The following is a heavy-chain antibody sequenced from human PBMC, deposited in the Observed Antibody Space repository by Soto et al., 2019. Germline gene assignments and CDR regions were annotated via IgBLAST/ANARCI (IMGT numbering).Heavy chain of an antibody. CDR1: GLTFSSSS. CDR2: ISSSGRTI. Sequence: EVELVESGGGLVQPGGSLRLSCAASGLTFSSSSMNWVRQAPGKGLEWISYISSSGRTIYYADSVKGRFTISRDNGKNLLYLQMNSLGDADTAVYYCARDKWELALDYWGRGTLVTVSS. V-gene: IGHV3-48*02. J-gene: IGHJ4*02. CDR3: ARDKWELALDY. D-gene: IGHD1-26*01.